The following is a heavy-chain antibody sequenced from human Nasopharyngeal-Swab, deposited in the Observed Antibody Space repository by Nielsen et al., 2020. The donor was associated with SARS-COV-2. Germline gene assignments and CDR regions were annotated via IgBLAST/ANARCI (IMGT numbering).Heavy chain of an antibody. CDR2: IIPIFGTA. J-gene: IGHJ6*03. Sequence: WVRQAPGQGIEWMGGIIPIFGTANYAQKFQGRVTITADESTSTAYMELSSLRSEDTAVYYCARGGITMVRGVIINYYYYYMDVWGKGATVTVSS. D-gene: IGHD3-10*01. V-gene: IGHV1-69*01. CDR3: ARGGITMVRGVIINYYYYYMDV.